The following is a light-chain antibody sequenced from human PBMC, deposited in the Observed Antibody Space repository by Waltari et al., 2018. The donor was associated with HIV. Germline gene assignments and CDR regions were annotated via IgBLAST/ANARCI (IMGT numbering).Light chain of an antibody. Sequence: EVVSTQEPATRSVAPGERGTLCCRASQTISSNLAWYQQKPGQAPRLLIFGASTRATGTPARFSGSGSGTDFTLTISSLQSEDFAIYYCQQYESWPPFTFGGGTKVEIK. J-gene: IGKJ4*01. CDR2: GAS. CDR3: QQYESWPPFT. CDR1: QTISSN. V-gene: IGKV3-15*01.